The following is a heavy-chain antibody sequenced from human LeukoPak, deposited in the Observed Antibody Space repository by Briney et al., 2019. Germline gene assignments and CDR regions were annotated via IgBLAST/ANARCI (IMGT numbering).Heavy chain of an antibody. CDR3: ARGLSTMDV. D-gene: IGHD4/OR15-4a*01. CDR1: GGSFSGYY. J-gene: IGHJ6*04. Sequence: PPETLSLTCAVYGGSFSGYYWSWIRQPPGKGLEWIGEINHSGSTNYNPSLKSRVTISVDTSKNQFSLKLSSVTAADTAVYYCARGLSTMDVWGKGTTVTISS. CDR2: INHSGST. V-gene: IGHV4-34*01.